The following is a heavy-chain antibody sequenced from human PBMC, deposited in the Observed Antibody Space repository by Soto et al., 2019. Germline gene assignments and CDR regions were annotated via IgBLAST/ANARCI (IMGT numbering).Heavy chain of an antibody. J-gene: IGHJ4*02. CDR2: SRNKANRYTT. Sequence: GGSLRLSCAASGFTFSDHFMDWVRQAPGKGLEWIARSRNKANRYTTVYAASVTGRFSISRDESTNSLHLQMNSLKTEDTAVYFCARGHNSFDHWGLGTLVTVSS. V-gene: IGHV3-72*01. CDR1: GFTFSDHF. CDR3: ARGHNSFDH.